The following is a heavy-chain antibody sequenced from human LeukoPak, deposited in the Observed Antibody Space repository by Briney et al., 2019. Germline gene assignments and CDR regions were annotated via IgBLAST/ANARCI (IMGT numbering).Heavy chain of an antibody. D-gene: IGHD5-18*01. J-gene: IGHJ1*01. V-gene: IGHV3-7*01. Sequence: GSLRLSCAASGFSFSTFWMSWVRQAPGKGPEWGANKKGDDSEKYYVESVQGRFTISRDNAKNSLYLHMNSLRAEDTALYYCARSGYSYALDHWGQGSLVVVSS. CDR1: GFSFSTFW. CDR2: KKGDDSEK. CDR3: ARSGYSYALDH.